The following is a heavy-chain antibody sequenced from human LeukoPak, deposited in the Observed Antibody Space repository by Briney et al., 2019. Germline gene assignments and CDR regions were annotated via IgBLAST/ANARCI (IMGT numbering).Heavy chain of an antibody. CDR1: GGSISTYY. J-gene: IGHJ4*02. V-gene: IGHV4-59*01. Sequence: PSETLSLTCTVSGGSISTYYWSWIRQPPGKGLEWIGYIYYSGSTNYNPSLKSRVTISVDMSKNQFSLKLSSVTAADTAVYYCARAWDYYDSRGFYLRYFDYWGQGTLVTVSS. D-gene: IGHD3-22*01. CDR3: ARAWDYYDSRGFYLRYFDY. CDR2: IYYSGST.